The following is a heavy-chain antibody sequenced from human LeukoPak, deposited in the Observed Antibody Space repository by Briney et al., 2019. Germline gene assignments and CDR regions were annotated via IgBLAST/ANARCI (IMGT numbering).Heavy chain of an antibody. D-gene: IGHD3-10*01. Sequence: ASVKVSCKTSGYTLTDHYIHWIRQTPRRGLEWLGWINPQRGSTDSAQNFQGRLTMTRDTSINTAYMELFSLTSDDTAIYYCARSTLIMIRGAVDYWGQGSLVAVSS. V-gene: IGHV1-2*02. J-gene: IGHJ4*02. CDR1: GYTLTDHY. CDR2: INPQRGST. CDR3: ARSTLIMIRGAVDY.